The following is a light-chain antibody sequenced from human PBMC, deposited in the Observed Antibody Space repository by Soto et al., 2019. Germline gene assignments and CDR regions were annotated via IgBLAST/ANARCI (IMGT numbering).Light chain of an antibody. CDR3: QQYNSYPLT. V-gene: IGKV1-5*01. Sequence: DIQMTDARCTMSASVGARSAITCRASQSISNWLAWYQQKPGKAPKLLIYDASSLQSGVPSGFSGSGSGTDFTITISSLQPEDFATYYCQQYNSYPLTFGQGTRLEIK. CDR2: DAS. J-gene: IGKJ5*01. CDR1: QSISNW.